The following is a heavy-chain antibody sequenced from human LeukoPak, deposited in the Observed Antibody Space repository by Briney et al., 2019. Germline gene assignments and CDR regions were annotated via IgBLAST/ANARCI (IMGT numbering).Heavy chain of an antibody. J-gene: IGHJ4*02. V-gene: IGHV5-51*01. CDR3: ARLLGPYCSSTSCYEYFDY. Sequence: GESLKISCKGSGYSFTSYWIGWVRQMPGKGLEWMGIIYPGDSDTRYRPSFQGQVTISADKSISTAYLQWSSLKASDTAMYYCARLLGPYCSSTSCYEYFDYWGQGTLVTVSS. D-gene: IGHD2-2*01. CDR1: GYSFTSYW. CDR2: IYPGDSDT.